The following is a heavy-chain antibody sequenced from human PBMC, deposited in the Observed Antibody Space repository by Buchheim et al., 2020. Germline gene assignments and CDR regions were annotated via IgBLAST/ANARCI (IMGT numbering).Heavy chain of an antibody. CDR1: GFTFSSYG. CDR3: AKVPQSGRGMDV. J-gene: IGHJ6*02. CDR2: ISYDGSNN. D-gene: IGHD3-10*01. V-gene: IGHV3-30*18. Sequence: QVQLVESGGGVVQPGRSLRLSCAASGFTFSSYGMHWVRQAPGKGLEWVVVISYDGSNNYYADSVKGRFTISRDNSKNTLYLHMNSLRAEDTAVYYCAKVPQSGRGMDVWGQGTT.